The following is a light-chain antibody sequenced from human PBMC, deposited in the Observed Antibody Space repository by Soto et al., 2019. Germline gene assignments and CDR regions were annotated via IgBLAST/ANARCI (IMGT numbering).Light chain of an antibody. CDR2: AAS. J-gene: IGKJ1*01. V-gene: IGKV3-15*01. Sequence: EIVMTQSPVTLSVSTGERATLSCRASQSVSSSLVWYQQKPGQAPRLLIYAASTRATGIPARFSGSGSGTEFTLTISSLQSEDFAVYYCQQYNNWWTFGQGTKVEIK. CDR3: QQYNNWWT. CDR1: QSVSSS.